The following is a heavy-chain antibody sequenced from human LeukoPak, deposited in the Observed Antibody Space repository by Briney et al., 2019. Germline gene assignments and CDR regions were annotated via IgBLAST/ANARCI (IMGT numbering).Heavy chain of an antibody. CDR1: GGTFNAFA. D-gene: IGHD3-22*01. Sequence: SVKVSCKVSGGTFNAFAISWVRQASGQGLEWMGRVIPVFDIVDYGPNFQGRVTITADKSTTTVYMEMSSLRSDDTAVFYCARDPEYDTPGYLSGYFDSWGQGTLVTVSS. V-gene: IGHV1-69*04. CDR2: VIPVFDIV. J-gene: IGHJ4*02. CDR3: ARDPEYDTPGYLSGYFDS.